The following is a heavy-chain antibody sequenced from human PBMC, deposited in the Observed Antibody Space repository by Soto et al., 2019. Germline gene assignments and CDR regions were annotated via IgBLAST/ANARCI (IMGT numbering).Heavy chain of an antibody. CDR3: STGYCSGGSCYPPPDFDD. CDR2: IIPIFGTA. J-gene: IGHJ4*02. CDR1: GGTFSSYA. Sequence: QVQLVQSGAEVKKPGSSVKVSCKASGGTFSSYAISWVRQAPGQGLEWMGGIIPIFGTANYAQKFQGRVTITADKSTSTAYMELSSLRSEDTAVYYCSTGYCSGGSCYPPPDFDDWGQGTLVTVSS. V-gene: IGHV1-69*06. D-gene: IGHD2-15*01.